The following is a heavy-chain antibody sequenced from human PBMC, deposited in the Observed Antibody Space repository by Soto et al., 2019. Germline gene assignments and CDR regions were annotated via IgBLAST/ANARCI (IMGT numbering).Heavy chain of an antibody. CDR2: INHSGST. Sequence: SETLSLTCAVYGGSFSGYYWSWIRQPPGKGLEWIGEINHSGSTNYNTSLKSRVTISVDTSENQFSLKLSSVTAADTAVYYCARLSIAARAGDYYYYCGMDVWGQGTTVTVSS. V-gene: IGHV4-34*01. CDR1: GGSFSGYY. D-gene: IGHD6-6*01. J-gene: IGHJ6*02. CDR3: ARLSIAARAGDYYYYCGMDV.